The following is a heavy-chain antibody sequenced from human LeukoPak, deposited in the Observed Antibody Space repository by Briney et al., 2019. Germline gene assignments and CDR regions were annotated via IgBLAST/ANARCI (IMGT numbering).Heavy chain of an antibody. J-gene: IGHJ4*02. CDR1: DGSISSSSYY. V-gene: IGHV4-39*07. CDR2: IYYGGST. CDR3: ATSPRDSRSSSDSDY. D-gene: IGHD6-13*01. Sequence: SETLSLTCTVSDGSISSSSYYWGWIRQPPGKGLEWIGSIYYGGSTYYNPSLKSRVSISVDTSKNQFSLKVTSVTAADTAVYYCATSPRDSRSSSDSDYWGQGTLVTVSS.